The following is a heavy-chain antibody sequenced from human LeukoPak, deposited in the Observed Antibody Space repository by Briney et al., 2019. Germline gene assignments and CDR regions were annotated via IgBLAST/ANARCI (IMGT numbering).Heavy chain of an antibody. CDR2: ISGSGGST. CDR1: GFTFSSYA. Sequence: PGGSLRLSCAASGFTFSSYAMSWVRQAPGKGLEWVSAISGSGGSTYYADSVKGRFTISRDNAKNSLYLQMNSLRAEDTAVYYCARDPFSSGWYGGGFDYWGQGTLVTVSS. J-gene: IGHJ4*02. V-gene: IGHV3-23*01. CDR3: ARDPFSSGWYGGGFDY. D-gene: IGHD6-19*01.